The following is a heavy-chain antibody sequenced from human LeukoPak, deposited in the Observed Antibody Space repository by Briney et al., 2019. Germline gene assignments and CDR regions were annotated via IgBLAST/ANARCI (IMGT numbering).Heavy chain of an antibody. CDR2: IYHSGSP. CDR1: GGSISSYY. J-gene: IGHJ4*02. V-gene: IGHV4-38-2*02. Sequence: SETLSLTCTVSGGSISSYYWTWIRQPPGKGLEWIGSIYHSGSPYYNPSLKSRVTISVDTSKNHFSLKLSSVIAADTAVYYCARGNWNDVVGYYFDYWGQGTLVTVSS. D-gene: IGHD1-1*01. CDR3: ARGNWNDVVGYYFDY.